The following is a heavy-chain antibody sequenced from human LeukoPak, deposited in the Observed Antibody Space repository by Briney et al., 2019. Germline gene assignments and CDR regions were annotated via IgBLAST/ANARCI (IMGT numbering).Heavy chain of an antibody. D-gene: IGHD4-17*01. V-gene: IGHV4-34*01. Sequence: KPSETLSLTCAVYGGSFSGYYWSWIRQPPGKGLEWIGEINHSGSTNYNPSLKSRVTISVDTSKNQFSLKLSSVTAADTAVYYCARAPYGDYYYYYGIDVWGQGTTVTVSS. J-gene: IGHJ6*02. CDR1: GGSFSGYY. CDR3: ARAPYGDYYYYYGIDV. CDR2: INHSGST.